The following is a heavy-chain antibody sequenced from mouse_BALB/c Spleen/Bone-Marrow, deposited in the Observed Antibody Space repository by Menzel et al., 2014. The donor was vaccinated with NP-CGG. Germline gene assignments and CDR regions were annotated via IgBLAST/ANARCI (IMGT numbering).Heavy chain of an antibody. CDR1: GYTFXNYW. J-gene: IGHJ2*02. CDR3: ARGRTTVVSDY. CDR2: IEPSDSYT. V-gene: IGHV1-69*02. D-gene: IGHD1-1*01. Sequence: QVQLKESGAEVVKPGASVKVSCKASGYTFXNYWMQWVKQRPGQGLEWIGEIEPSDSYTNYNQDFKGKATLTVDKSSSTAYMQLSSLTSEDSAVYYCARGRTTVVSDYWGQGTSLTVSS.